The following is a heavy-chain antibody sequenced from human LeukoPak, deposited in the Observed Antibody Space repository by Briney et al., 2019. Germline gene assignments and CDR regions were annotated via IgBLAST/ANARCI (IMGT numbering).Heavy chain of an antibody. CDR3: ARELNYDILTGHPNDAFDI. J-gene: IGHJ3*02. D-gene: IGHD3-9*01. CDR2: ISAYNGNT. CDR1: GYTFTSYG. Sequence: GASVKVSCKASGYTFTSYGISWVRQAPGQGLEWMGWISAYNGNTNYAQKLQGRVTMTTDTSTSTAYMELRSLRSDDTAVYYCARELNYDILTGHPNDAFDIWGQGTMVPVSS. V-gene: IGHV1-18*01.